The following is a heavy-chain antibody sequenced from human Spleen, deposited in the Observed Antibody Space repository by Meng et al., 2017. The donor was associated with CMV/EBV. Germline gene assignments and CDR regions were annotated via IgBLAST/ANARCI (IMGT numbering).Heavy chain of an antibody. J-gene: IGHJ4*02. D-gene: IGHD6-13*01. CDR1: GFTCDDYA. Sequence: GGSLRLSCAASGFTCDDYAMHWVRQAPGRGLEWVSGISWSGGSIGYVDSVKGRFTISRDNAKNSLYLQMNSLRVEDTALYYCAKDSVRAATGDFDYWGQGTLVTVSS. CDR2: ISWSGGSI. V-gene: IGHV3-9*01. CDR3: AKDSVRAATGDFDY.